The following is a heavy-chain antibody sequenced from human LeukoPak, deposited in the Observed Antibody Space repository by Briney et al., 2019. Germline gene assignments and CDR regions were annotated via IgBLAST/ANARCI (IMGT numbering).Heavy chain of an antibody. V-gene: IGHV4-59*01. J-gene: IGHJ4*02. Sequence: SETLSLTCTVSGGSISTYYWNGIRQSPGKGLEWIGYMYYSGSTNYNPSLKSRVTISVDTSKNESSLKLSSVTAADTAVYYCARTPATTWTNHFDYWGQGTLVTVSS. D-gene: IGHD4-17*01. CDR2: MYYSGST. CDR1: GGSISTYY. CDR3: ARTPATTWTNHFDY.